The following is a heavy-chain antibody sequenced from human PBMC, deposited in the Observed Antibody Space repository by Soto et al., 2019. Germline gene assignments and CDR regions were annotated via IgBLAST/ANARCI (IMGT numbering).Heavy chain of an antibody. CDR2: IYWNDDK. D-gene: IGHD5-12*01. CDR1: GFSISTSGEG. CDR3: AQFSGYEQFDY. Sequence: SGPTLVNPTQTLTLTCTLSGFSISTSGEGVGWIRQPPGQALEWLAVIYWNDDKRYSPSLKSRLTITKDDSKNQVVLTMTNMDPVDTATYYCAQFSGYEQFDYWGQGTVGTIS. J-gene: IGHJ4*02. V-gene: IGHV2-5*01.